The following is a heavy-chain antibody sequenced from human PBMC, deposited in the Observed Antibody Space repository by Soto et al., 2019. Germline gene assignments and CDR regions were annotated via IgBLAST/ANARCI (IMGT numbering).Heavy chain of an antibody. CDR1: GGSISSGGYS. D-gene: IGHD2-15*01. V-gene: IGHV4-30-2*01. CDR3: ARGQVVAAQH. Sequence: SETLSLTCTVSGGSISSGGYSWSWIRQPPGKGLEWIGYIYHSGSTYYNPSLKSRVTISVDRSKNQFSLKLSSVTAADTAVYYCARGQVVAAQHWGQGTLVTVST. J-gene: IGHJ4*02. CDR2: IYHSGST.